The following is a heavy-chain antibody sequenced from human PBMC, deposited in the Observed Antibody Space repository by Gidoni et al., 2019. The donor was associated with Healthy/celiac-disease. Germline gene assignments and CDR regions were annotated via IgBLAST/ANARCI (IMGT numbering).Heavy chain of an antibody. V-gene: IGHV1-69*01. CDR1: RGTFRRYA. Sequence: QVQLVQSGAEVKKPGSSVTVSCQASRGTFRRYAISLVRQSPGQGLEWMGGISPIFGTANYAQKFQGRVTITADESTSTAYMELSSLRSEETAVYYCARQSVAATYYYYYGMDVWGQGTTVTVSS. CDR3: ARQSVAATYYYYYGMDV. J-gene: IGHJ6*02. CDR2: ISPIFGTA. D-gene: IGHD6-19*01.